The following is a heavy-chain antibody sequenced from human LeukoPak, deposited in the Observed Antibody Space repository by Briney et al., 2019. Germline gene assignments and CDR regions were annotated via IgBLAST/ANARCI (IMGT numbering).Heavy chain of an antibody. J-gene: IGHJ4*02. Sequence: SETLSLTCTVSGYSISNGFHWGWIGQPPGKGLEWIGNIYYTGTTSYNPSLKTRVTISVDMSKNHFSLNLDSMTAADTAVYYCLREVDYWGQGSLVTVSS. CDR1: GYSISNGFH. CDR2: IYYTGTT. V-gene: IGHV4-38-2*02. CDR3: LREVDY.